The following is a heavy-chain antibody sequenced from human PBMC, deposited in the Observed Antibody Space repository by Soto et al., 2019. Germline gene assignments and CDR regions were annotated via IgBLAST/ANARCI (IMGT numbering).Heavy chain of an antibody. CDR3: ASGCSSSGCRVFAN. J-gene: IGHJ4*02. D-gene: IGHD2-15*01. Sequence: GGSLRLSCATSGFLFSDYGMHWVRQAPGKGLEWVAFITSEADRQYYADSVRGRLTISRDNSRDTLYLQVHSLRLEDTGVYYCASGCSSSGCRVFANWGLGTLVTVSS. CDR2: ITSEADRQ. V-gene: IGHV3-30-3*01. CDR1: GFLFSDYG.